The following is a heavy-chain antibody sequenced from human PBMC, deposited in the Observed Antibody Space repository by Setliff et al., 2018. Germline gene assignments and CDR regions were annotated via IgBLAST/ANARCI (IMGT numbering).Heavy chain of an antibody. V-gene: IGHV4-61*02. CDR1: GGSVGNSHYY. CDR3: ARMTGFAYMDV. CDR2: IYTTWRT. Sequence: PSETLSLTCTVFGGSVGNSHYYWSWIRQPAGKGLEWIGRIYTTWRTNYNPSLKSLVTISLDTSKSQFFLKLNSVTAADTGVYYCARMTGFAYMDVWGKGTPVTVSS. J-gene: IGHJ6*03.